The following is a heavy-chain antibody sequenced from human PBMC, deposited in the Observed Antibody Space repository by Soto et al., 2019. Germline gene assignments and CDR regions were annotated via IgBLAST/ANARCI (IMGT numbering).Heavy chain of an antibody. D-gene: IGHD2-15*01. J-gene: IGHJ4*02. CDR1: GFTFSSYA. CDR3: AKTNRFCSGGSCYLNYFDY. Sequence: GGSLRLSCAASGFTFSSYAMTWVRQAPGKGLEWVSAISGSGGNTYYADSVKGRFTISRDNSKSTVFLQMNSLRADDTAVYYCAKTNRFCSGGSCYLNYFDYWGQGTLVTVSS. V-gene: IGHV3-23*01. CDR2: ISGSGGNT.